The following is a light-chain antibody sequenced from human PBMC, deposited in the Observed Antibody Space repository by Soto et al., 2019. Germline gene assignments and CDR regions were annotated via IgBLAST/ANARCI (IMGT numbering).Light chain of an antibody. V-gene: IGKV1-5*01. CDR2: DAS. CDR1: QSIGTW. CDR3: QHYNSYSEA. Sequence: DIQMTQSTSTLSASVGDRVTITCRASQSIGTWLAWYQQKPGKAPKLLIFDASRLESGVPSRFSGSGSGTDFILTISSLQPDDFATYYCQHYNSYSEAFGQGTNVDIK. J-gene: IGKJ1*01.